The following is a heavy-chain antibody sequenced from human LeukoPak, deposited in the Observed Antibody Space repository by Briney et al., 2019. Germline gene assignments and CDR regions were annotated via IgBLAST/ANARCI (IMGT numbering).Heavy chain of an antibody. J-gene: IGHJ4*02. V-gene: IGHV3-23*01. Sequence: GGCLRLSCAASGFTFNIYAMSWVRQAPGKGLEWVSLISGSGGSTYYADSVKGRFTISRDNAKNSLYLQMNSLRAEDTAVYYCARGDRYYGSGSYYPLDYWGQGTLVTVSS. CDR3: ARGDRYYGSGSYYPLDY. D-gene: IGHD3-10*01. CDR2: ISGSGGST. CDR1: GFTFNIYA.